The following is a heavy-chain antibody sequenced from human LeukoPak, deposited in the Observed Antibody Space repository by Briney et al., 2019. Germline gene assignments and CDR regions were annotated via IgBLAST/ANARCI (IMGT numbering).Heavy chain of an antibody. D-gene: IGHD3-3*01. CDR1: GGSISSYY. CDR3: ARGGTIFGVVGDC. CDR2: IYYSGST. Sequence: SETLSLTCTVSGGSISSYYWSWIRQPPGKGLEWIGYIYYSGSTNYNPSLKSRVTISVDTSKNQFSLKLSSVTAPDTAVYYCARGGTIFGVVGDCWGQGTLVTVSS. V-gene: IGHV4-59*01. J-gene: IGHJ4*02.